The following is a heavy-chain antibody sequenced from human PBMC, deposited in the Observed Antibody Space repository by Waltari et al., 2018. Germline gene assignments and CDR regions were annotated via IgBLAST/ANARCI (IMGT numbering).Heavy chain of an antibody. V-gene: IGHV3-53*02. CDR3: AKQHSAYDYFFDY. D-gene: IGHD5-12*01. Sequence: EVQLVETGGGLLQPGGSLRLSCAPSGFIVRINSMPWVRQAPGKGLEAVSLIYGADITSYADSVKGRFTVSRDNSKNTLFLQMNSLRVDDTAVYFCAKQHSAYDYFFDYWGQGTLVTVSS. CDR1: GFIVRINS. CDR2: IYGADIT. J-gene: IGHJ4*02.